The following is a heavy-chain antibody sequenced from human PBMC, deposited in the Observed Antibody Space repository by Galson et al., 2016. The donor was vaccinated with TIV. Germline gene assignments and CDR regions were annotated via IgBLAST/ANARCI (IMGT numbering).Heavy chain of an antibody. J-gene: IGHJ5*02. CDR3: ARSRGYSYGYVDP. V-gene: IGHV1-69*13. D-gene: IGHD5-18*01. CDR1: GGTFNSYG. CDR2: IIPVFGTT. Sequence: SVKVSCKASGGTFNSYGISWVRQAPGQGLQWMGGIIPVFGTTKYSQDFQGRVAVTADEYTGTAYMELSGLGFDDTAVYFCARSRGYSYGYVDPWGQGTLVTVSA.